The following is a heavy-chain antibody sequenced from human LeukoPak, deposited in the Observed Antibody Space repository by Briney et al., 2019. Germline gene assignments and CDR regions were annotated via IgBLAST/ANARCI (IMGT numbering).Heavy chain of an antibody. V-gene: IGHV1-2*02. CDR2: INPNSGGT. CDR1: GYTFTGYY. Sequence: ASVTVSCTASGYTFTGYYIHWVRQAPGQGLEWMGWINPNSGGTNYAQKFQGRVTMTRDRSINTAYMDLRSLTYDDTAVYYCARDKPAEAALDFWGQGTLVTVSS. J-gene: IGHJ4*02. CDR3: ARDKPAEAALDF.